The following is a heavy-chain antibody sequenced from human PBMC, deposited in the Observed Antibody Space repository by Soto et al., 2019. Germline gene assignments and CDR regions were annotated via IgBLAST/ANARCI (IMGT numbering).Heavy chain of an antibody. Sequence: QLQLQESGSGLVKPSQTLSLTCAVSGGSISSGGYSWSWIRQPPGKGLEWVAYIYHSGSTYYNPSLTSRVTISVDRSKHQFSLRLSSVTAAYTAVYYWASAMTTVTTFAYWGQGTLVTVSS. CDR2: IYHSGST. V-gene: IGHV4-30-2*01. CDR1: GGSISSGGYS. D-gene: IGHD4-17*01. J-gene: IGHJ4*02. CDR3: ASAMTTVTTFAY.